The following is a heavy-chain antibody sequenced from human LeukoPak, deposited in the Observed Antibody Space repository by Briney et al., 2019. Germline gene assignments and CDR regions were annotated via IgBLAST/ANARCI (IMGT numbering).Heavy chain of an antibody. CDR3: ARGGAYTYGLDY. Sequence: GESLKISSKASGYRFTSYWISWVRQMPGKGLEWMGRIDPNGSYANYSPSFQGHVTISADKSISTAYLQWSSLKAWDTGMYYCARGGAYTYGLDYWGQGTLVTVSS. V-gene: IGHV5-10-1*01. D-gene: IGHD5-18*01. CDR2: IDPNGSYA. CDR1: GYRFTSYW. J-gene: IGHJ4*02.